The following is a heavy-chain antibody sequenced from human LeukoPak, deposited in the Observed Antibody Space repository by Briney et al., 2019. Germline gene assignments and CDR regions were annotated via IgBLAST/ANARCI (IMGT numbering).Heavy chain of an antibody. J-gene: IGHJ6*03. Sequence: GGSLRLSCAASGFTFSSYGMHWVRQAPGKGLEWVAFIRYDGSNKYYADSVKGRFTISRDNSKNTLYLQMNSLRAEDTAVYYCAKDGGSSGDYADYYYYYMDVWGKGTTVTISS. CDR2: IRYDGSNK. V-gene: IGHV3-30*02. CDR3: AKDGGSSGDYADYYYYYMDV. D-gene: IGHD4-17*01. CDR1: GFTFSSYG.